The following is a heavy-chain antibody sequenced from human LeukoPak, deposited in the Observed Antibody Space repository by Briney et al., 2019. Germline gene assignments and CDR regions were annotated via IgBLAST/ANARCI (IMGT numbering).Heavy chain of an antibody. V-gene: IGHV4-59*01. J-gene: IGHJ4*02. CDR3: ARASEWEPFDY. CDR1: GGSISSYY. Sequence: SETLSLTCTVSGGSISSYYWSWIRQPPGKGLEWIAYIYYSGSTNYNPSLKSRATISVDTSKNQFSPKLSSVTAADTAVYYCARASEWEPFDYWGQGTLVTVSS. D-gene: IGHD1-26*01. CDR2: IYYSGST.